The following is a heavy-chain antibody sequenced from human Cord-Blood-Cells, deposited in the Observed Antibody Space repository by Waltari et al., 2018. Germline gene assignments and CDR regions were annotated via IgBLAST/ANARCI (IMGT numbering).Heavy chain of an antibody. CDR2: ISGSGGST. CDR1: GFTFSSYA. V-gene: IGHV3-23*01. CDR3: AKVNGYSSSWYWFDP. D-gene: IGHD6-13*01. J-gene: IGHJ5*02. Sequence: EVQLLESGGGLVQPGGSLRLSCAASGFTFSSYAMSWVRQAPGKGLGWVSAISGSGGSTYYADSVKGRFTISRDNSKNTLYLQMNSLRAEDTAVYYCAKVNGYSSSWYWFDPWGQGTLVTVSS.